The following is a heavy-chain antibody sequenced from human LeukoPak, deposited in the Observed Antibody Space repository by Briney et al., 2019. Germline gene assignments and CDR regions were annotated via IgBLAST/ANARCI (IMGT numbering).Heavy chain of an antibody. CDR1: GDTFTDYY. CDR3: TRGHYFDY. Sequence: GASVKVSCKASGDTFTDYYMHWVRQAPGQALEWKGRINPDTGDADYGHKFQGRVTVTRDTSISTVYMELRRLTSDDTAVYYCTRGHYFDYWGQGTLVTVSS. V-gene: IGHV1-2*06. CDR2: INPDTGDA. J-gene: IGHJ4*02.